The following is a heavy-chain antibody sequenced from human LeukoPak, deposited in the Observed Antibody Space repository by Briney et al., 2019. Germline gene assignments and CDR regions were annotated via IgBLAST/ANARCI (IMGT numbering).Heavy chain of an antibody. CDR1: GDSVSSNSAA. D-gene: IGHD6-19*01. Sequence: PSQTLSLTCAISGDSVSSNSAAWNWIRQSPSRGLEWLGRTYYRSKWYNDYAVSVKSRITINPDTSKNQFSLQLNSVTPEDTAVYYCAREYPGSSGWYTKNWFDPWGQGTLVTVSS. CDR2: TYYRSKWYN. V-gene: IGHV6-1*01. J-gene: IGHJ5*02. CDR3: AREYPGSSGWYTKNWFDP.